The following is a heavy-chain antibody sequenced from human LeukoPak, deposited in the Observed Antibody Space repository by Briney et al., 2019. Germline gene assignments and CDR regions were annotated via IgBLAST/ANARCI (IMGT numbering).Heavy chain of an antibody. J-gene: IGHJ4*02. CDR3: AALGDSIY. D-gene: IGHD1-26*01. Sequence: GGSLRLSCAASGFTFSSYWMHWVRQAPGKGLVWVSRINSDGSSTSYADSVKGRFTISREDAKNYFFLQMNSLRAGDTAVYFCAALGDSIYWGQGTLVTVSS. CDR2: INSDGSST. CDR1: GFTFSSYW. V-gene: IGHV3-74*01.